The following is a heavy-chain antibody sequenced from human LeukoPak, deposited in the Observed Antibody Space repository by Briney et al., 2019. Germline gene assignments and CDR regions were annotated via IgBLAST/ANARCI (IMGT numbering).Heavy chain of an antibody. Sequence: PSETLSLTCTVSGDSISNYYWSWIRQPPGKGLEWIGFIYYSGSTNYNPSLRSRVTISVDTSKNQFSLKLSSVTAADTAVYYCARHWGDSPNHSDDLYAFDIWGQGTMATVSS. V-gene: IGHV4-59*08. CDR2: IYYSGST. D-gene: IGHD1-14*01. J-gene: IGHJ3*02. CDR1: GDSISNYY. CDR3: ARHWGDSPNHSDDLYAFDI.